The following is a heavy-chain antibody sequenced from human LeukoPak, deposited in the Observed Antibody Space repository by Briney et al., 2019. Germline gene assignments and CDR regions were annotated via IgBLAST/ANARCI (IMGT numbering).Heavy chain of an antibody. Sequence: PGGSLRLSCAASGFTFSSYGMHWVRQAPGKGLEGVAFIRYDGNNKYYADSVKGRFIISRDNSKNTLYLQMNSLRAEDTAVYYCAKDGPPITAAGTAYYFNYWGQGTLVTVSS. CDR1: GFTFSSYG. CDR2: IRYDGNNK. CDR3: AKDGPPITAAGTAYYFNY. J-gene: IGHJ4*02. D-gene: IGHD6-13*01. V-gene: IGHV3-30*02.